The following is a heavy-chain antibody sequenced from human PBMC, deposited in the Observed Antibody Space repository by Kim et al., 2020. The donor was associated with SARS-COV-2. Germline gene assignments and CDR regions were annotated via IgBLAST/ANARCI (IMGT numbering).Heavy chain of an antibody. Sequence: GGSLRLSCAASGFTFSSYGMHWVRQAPGKGLEWVADISYDGSNKYYADSVKGRFTISRDNSKNTLYLQMNSLRAEDTAVYYCAKDLLGSGFWSGYFITGDGMDVWGQGTTVTVSS. CDR3: AKDLLGSGFWSGYFITGDGMDV. CDR1: GFTFSSYG. J-gene: IGHJ6*02. D-gene: IGHD3-3*01. CDR2: ISYDGSNK. V-gene: IGHV3-30*18.